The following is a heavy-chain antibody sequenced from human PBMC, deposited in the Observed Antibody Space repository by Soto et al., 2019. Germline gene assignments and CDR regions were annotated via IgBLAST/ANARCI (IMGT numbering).Heavy chain of an antibody. J-gene: IGHJ5*02. Sequence: ASVEVSCKASGYTFASCYRHWVRQSPGQGLEWMGIINPSGGSTSYAQKFQGRVTMTRDTSTSTVYMELSSLRSEDTAVYYCARGIAVAGNTWFDPWGQGTLLTVPS. CDR3: ARGIAVAGNTWFDP. CDR2: INPSGGST. CDR1: GYTFASCY. V-gene: IGHV1-46*03. D-gene: IGHD6-19*01.